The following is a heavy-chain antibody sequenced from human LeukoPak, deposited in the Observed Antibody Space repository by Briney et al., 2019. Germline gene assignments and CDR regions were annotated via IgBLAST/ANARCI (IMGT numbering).Heavy chain of an antibody. J-gene: IGHJ4*02. CDR3: ARTLVAATDYFDY. CDR2: IYSSGTT. Sequence: PSETLSLTCAVYGGSFSGYYWSWIRQPPGKGLEWIGYIYSSGTTNYNPSLKSRVTISVDTSKNHFSLKLSSVTAADTAVYYCARTLVAATDYFDYWGQGTLVTVSS. CDR1: GGSFSGYY. D-gene: IGHD6-19*01. V-gene: IGHV4-59*01.